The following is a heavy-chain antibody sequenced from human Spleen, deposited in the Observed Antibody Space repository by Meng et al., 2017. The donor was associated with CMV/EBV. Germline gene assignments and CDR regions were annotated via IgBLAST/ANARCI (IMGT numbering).Heavy chain of an antibody. CDR1: GYTFGSYG. CDR2: FVNYVDT. Sequence: QVHLLQSGPEVKKPGASVGVSCKASGYTFGSYGICWVRQAPGLGLEWMGWFVNYVDTYPAPKFQGRVTMTTDTHTNTAFMELRSLTSDDTAVYYCASGTPGRSYCDYWGQGTLVTVSS. J-gene: IGHJ4*02. D-gene: IGHD2-15*01. V-gene: IGHV1-18*01. CDR3: ASGTPGRSYCDY.